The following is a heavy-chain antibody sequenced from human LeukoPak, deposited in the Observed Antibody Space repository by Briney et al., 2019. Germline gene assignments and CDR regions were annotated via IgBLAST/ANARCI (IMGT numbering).Heavy chain of an antibody. V-gene: IGHV3-72*01. Sequence: XGTLRLSCAASGFNFSDHYMDWVRQAPGKGLEWVGRSRNKANSYATDYAASVKGRFTVSRDDSKNSLYLQMDSLKVEDTAIYYCVKTPYFWGQGALVAVAS. D-gene: IGHD4-23*01. CDR3: VKTPYF. CDR2: SRNKANSYAT. J-gene: IGHJ4*02. CDR1: GFNFSDHY.